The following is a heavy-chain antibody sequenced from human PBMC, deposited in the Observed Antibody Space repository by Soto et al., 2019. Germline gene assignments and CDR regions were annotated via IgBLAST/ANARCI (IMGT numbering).Heavy chain of an antibody. V-gene: IGHV1-69*12. J-gene: IGHJ5*02. CDR1: GGTFSSYA. CDR2: IIPIFGTA. CDR3: ARDKATGTTGWFDP. Sequence: QVQLVQSGAEVKKPGSSVKVSCKASGGTFSSYAISWVRQAPGQGLEWMGGIIPIFGTANYAQKFQGRVTITADESTSTAYRELSSLRSEDTAVYYCARDKATGTTGWFDPWGQGTLVTVSS. D-gene: IGHD1-1*01.